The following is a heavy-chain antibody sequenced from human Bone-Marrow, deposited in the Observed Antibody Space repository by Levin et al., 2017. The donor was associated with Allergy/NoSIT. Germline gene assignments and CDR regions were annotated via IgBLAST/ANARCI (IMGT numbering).Heavy chain of an antibody. J-gene: IGHJ5*02. CDR3: ARHQAVSGTLSSHNYFAP. D-gene: IGHD6-19*01. V-gene: IGHV4-59*08. CDR1: GGSTNGYY. Sequence: SETLSLTCTVSGGSTNGYYWSWIRQPPGKGLEWIAYISYSGTTFYNPSLRSRVTISLDTSKNQFSLNLMSVTAADTAMYYCARHQAVSGTLSSHNYFAPWGQGTLVTVSS. CDR2: ISYSGTT.